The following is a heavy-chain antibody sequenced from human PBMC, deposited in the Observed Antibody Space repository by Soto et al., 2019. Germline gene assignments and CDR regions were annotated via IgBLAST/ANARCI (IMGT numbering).Heavy chain of an antibody. CDR2: IYSGGST. Sequence: EVQLVESGGGLVQPGGSLRLSCAASGFTVSSNYMRWVRQAPGKGLEWVSVIYSGGSTYYADSVKGRFTISRDNSKKTRYLQMNSLRAEDTAVYYCARGSSTTTRQGYWGQGTLVTVSS. V-gene: IGHV3-66*01. J-gene: IGHJ4*02. D-gene: IGHD4-17*01. CDR1: GFTVSSNY. CDR3: ARGSSTTTRQGY.